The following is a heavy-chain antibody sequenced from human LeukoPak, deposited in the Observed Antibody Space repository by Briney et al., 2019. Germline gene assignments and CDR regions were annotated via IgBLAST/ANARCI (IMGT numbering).Heavy chain of an antibody. CDR3: VARGGWARFDY. J-gene: IGHJ4*02. D-gene: IGHD6-19*01. V-gene: IGHV3-30-3*01. Sequence: PGGSLRLSCAASGFTFSSYAMHWVRQAPGKGLEWVAVISYDGSNKYYADSVQGRFTISRDNAENSLFLQMTSLRVEDTAVYYCVARGGWARFDYWGQGALVAVSA. CDR1: GFTFSSYA. CDR2: ISYDGSNK.